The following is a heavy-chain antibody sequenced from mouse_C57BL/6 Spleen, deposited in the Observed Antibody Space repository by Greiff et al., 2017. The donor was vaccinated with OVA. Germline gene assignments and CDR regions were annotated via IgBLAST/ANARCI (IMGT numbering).Heavy chain of an antibody. CDR2: IDPSDSYT. J-gene: IGHJ2*01. V-gene: IGHV1-69*01. Sequence: VQLQQPGAELVMPGASVKLSCKASGYTFTSYWMHWVKQRPGQGLEWIGEIDPSDSYTNYNQKFKGKSTLTVDKSSSTAYMQLSSLTSEDSAVYYCAREHGSSYDYWGQGTTLTVSS. CDR1: GYTFTSYW. CDR3: AREHGSSYDY. D-gene: IGHD1-1*01.